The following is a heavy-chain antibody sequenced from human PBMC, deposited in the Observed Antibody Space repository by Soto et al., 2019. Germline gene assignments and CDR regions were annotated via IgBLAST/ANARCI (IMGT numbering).Heavy chain of an antibody. J-gene: IGHJ4*02. CDR1: GYTFTSYN. V-gene: IGHV1-8*01. CDR2: MNPNSGNT. Sequence: ASVKVSCKASGYTFTSYNINWVRQATGQGLEWMGWMNPNSGNTGYAQKFQGRVTMTRNTSISTAYMELSSLRSEDTAVYYCARVLGYCSGGSCPPKFWGQGTLVTVSS. CDR3: ARVLGYCSGGSCPPKF. D-gene: IGHD2-15*01.